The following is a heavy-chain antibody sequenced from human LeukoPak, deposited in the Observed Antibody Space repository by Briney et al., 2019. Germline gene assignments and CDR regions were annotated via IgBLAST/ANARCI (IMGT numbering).Heavy chain of an antibody. CDR2: FDPEDGET. Sequence: GASVKVSCKVSGYTLTELSMHWVRQAPGKGLEWMEGFDPEDGETIYAQKFQGRVTMTEDTSTDTAYMELSSLRSEDTAVYYCAREGMTTVTYRESTDYYYYGMDVWGQGTTVTVSS. CDR1: GYTLTELS. D-gene: IGHD4-17*01. V-gene: IGHV1-24*01. CDR3: AREGMTTVTYRESTDYYYYGMDV. J-gene: IGHJ6*02.